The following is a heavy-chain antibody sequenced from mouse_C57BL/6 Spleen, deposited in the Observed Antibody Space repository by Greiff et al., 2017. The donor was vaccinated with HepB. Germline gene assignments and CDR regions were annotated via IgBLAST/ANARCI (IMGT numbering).Heavy chain of an antibody. Sequence: QVQLQQPGAELVKPGASVKMSCKASGYTFTSYWITWVKQRPGQGLEWIGDICPGSGSTNYNEKFKSKATLTVDTSSSTAYMQLSSLTSEDSAVYYCAYDYDGRYYFDYWGQGTTLTVSS. V-gene: IGHV1-55*01. D-gene: IGHD2-4*01. J-gene: IGHJ2*01. CDR3: AYDYDGRYYFDY. CDR1: GYTFTSYW. CDR2: ICPGSGST.